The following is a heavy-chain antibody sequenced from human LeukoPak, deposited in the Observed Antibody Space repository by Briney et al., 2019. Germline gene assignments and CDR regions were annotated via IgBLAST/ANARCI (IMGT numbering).Heavy chain of an antibody. CDR2: ISYDGSNK. CDR1: GFTFSSYA. CDR3: AKPPHYYDSTGYDY. D-gene: IGHD3-22*01. Sequence: GGSLRLSCAASGFTFSSYAMHWVRQAPGKGLEWVAVISYDGSNKYYADSVKGRFTISRDNSKNTLYLQMSSLRAEDTAVYYCAKPPHYYDSTGYDYWGQGTLVTVSS. V-gene: IGHV3-30-3*02. J-gene: IGHJ4*02.